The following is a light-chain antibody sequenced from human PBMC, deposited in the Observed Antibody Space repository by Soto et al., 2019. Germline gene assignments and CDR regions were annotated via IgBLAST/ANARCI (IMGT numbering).Light chain of an antibody. Sequence: DIQMTQSPSTLSASVGDRVTITCRASQSISSWFAWYQQKPGKAPKLLIYKASSLESGVPSRFSGSGSGTEFTLTISSLQPDDFASYYCQQYNSYSRTFGKGTDVAIK. CDR2: KAS. V-gene: IGKV1-5*03. CDR3: QQYNSYSRT. CDR1: QSISSW. J-gene: IGKJ1*01.